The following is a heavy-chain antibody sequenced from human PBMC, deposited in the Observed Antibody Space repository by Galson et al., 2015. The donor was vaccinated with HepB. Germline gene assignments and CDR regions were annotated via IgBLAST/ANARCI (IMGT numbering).Heavy chain of an antibody. D-gene: IGHD3-16*01. Sequence: GFTFSSYGMHWVRQAPGKGLEWVAGISYDGSDKYIADSVKGRFTISRDNSKNTLYLQMNSLRAEDTAVYYCAKDRGTPYFDYWGQGTLVTVSS. CDR1: GFTFSSYG. CDR2: ISYDGSDK. J-gene: IGHJ4*02. CDR3: AKDRGTPYFDY. V-gene: IGHV3-30*18.